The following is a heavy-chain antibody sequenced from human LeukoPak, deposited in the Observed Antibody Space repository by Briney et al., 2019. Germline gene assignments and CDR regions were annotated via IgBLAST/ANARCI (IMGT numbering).Heavy chain of an antibody. CDR2: IYYSGSA. D-gene: IGHD1-7*01. J-gene: IGHJ4*02. CDR1: GGSISSYY. V-gene: IGHV4-59*08. Sequence: SETLSLTCTVPGGSISSYYWSWIRQPPGKGLEWIAYIYYSGSANYNPSLKSRVTISVDTSKNQFSLRLSSVTAADTAVYYCARHPPRGITGTPSAFDYWGQGTLVTVSS. CDR3: ARHPPRGITGTPSAFDY.